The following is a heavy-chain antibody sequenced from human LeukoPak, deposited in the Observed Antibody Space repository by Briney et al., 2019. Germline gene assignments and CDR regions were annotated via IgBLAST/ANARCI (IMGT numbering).Heavy chain of an antibody. D-gene: IGHD2-2*01. CDR2: NLSLGNT. CDR1: GGSISSSNYY. CDR3: ARSAPRYCSSTSCYGGLLEFDP. J-gene: IGHJ5*02. V-gene: IGHV4-39*01. Sequence: SETLSLTCTVSGGSISSSNYYWGWIRQPPGKGLEWIGSNLSLGNTYYNPSLKSRVTISVDTSKNQFSLKLSSVTAADTAVYYCARSAPRYCSSTSCYGGLLEFDPWGQGTLVTVSS.